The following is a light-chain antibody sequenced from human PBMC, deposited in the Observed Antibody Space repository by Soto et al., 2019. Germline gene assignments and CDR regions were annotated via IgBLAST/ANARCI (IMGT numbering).Light chain of an antibody. Sequence: IQLTQSPSSLSASVGDRVTITCRASQDIAIYLAWYQQKPGEAPKLLIYAASTLYGGVPSRFSGSGSGTDFALTITSLQAVDFATYYCQQLRMSPSTFGGGTKVEIK. CDR1: QDIAIY. J-gene: IGKJ4*01. V-gene: IGKV1-9*01. CDR2: AAS. CDR3: QQLRMSPST.